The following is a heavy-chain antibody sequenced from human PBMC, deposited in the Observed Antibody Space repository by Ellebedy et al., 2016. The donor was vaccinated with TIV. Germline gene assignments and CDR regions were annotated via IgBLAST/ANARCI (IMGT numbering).Heavy chain of an antibody. CDR1: GFTVSSNY. V-gene: IGHV3-66*01. CDR3: ARDLPIAAAGVSFDY. Sequence: GESLKISCAASGFTVSSNYMSWVRQAPGKGLEWVSVIYSGGSTYYADSVKGRFTISRDNSKNTLYLQMNSLRAEDTAVYYCARDLPIAAAGVSFDYWGQGTLVTVSS. J-gene: IGHJ4*02. CDR2: IYSGGST. D-gene: IGHD6-13*01.